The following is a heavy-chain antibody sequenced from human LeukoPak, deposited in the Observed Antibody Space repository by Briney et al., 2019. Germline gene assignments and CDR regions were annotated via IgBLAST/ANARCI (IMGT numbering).Heavy chain of an antibody. V-gene: IGHV3-30-3*01. J-gene: IGHJ4*02. CDR3: ARDRWRRIVGATGLFDY. CDR2: ISYDGSNK. D-gene: IGHD1-26*01. Sequence: GGSLRLSCVASGFTFSNYPIQWVRQAPGKGLEWVAVISYDGSNKDYADSVKGRFTISRDNSKNTLYLQMNSLRAEDTAVYYCARDRWRRIVGATGLFDYWGQGTLVTVSS. CDR1: GFTFSNYP.